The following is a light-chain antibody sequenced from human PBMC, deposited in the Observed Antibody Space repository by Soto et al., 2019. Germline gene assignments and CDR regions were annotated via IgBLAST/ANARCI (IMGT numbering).Light chain of an antibody. CDR2: GAS. V-gene: IGKV3-20*01. CDR3: QQYSRSRLT. CDR1: QSVSSSN. J-gene: IGKJ4*01. Sequence: EIVLTQAPRTLSLSPGERATLSCRASQSVSSSNLAWYQQIPGQAPGLLLYGASSRATGVSDRFSGSGSATDFTLTISRLEPEDFAVYYCQQYSRSRLTFGGGTKVEIK.